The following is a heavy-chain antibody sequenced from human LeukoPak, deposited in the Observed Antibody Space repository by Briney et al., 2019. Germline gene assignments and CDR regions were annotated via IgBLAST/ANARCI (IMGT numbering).Heavy chain of an antibody. CDR3: ARGFGELSYYYYYMDV. CDR2: ISGSSSYI. J-gene: IGHJ6*03. D-gene: IGHD3-10*01. Sequence: PGGSLRLSCAASGFTFSSYSMNWVRQAPGKGLEWVSSISGSSSYIYYADSVKGRFTISRDNAKNSLYLQMNSLRAEDTAVYYCARGFGELSYYYYYMDVWGKGTTVTVSS. CDR1: GFTFSSYS. V-gene: IGHV3-21*01.